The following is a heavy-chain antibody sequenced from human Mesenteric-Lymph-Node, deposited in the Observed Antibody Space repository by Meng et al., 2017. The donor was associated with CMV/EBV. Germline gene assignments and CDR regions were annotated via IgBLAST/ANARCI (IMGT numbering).Heavy chain of an antibody. CDR1: NYSISSGYF. D-gene: IGHD2-2*01. V-gene: IGHV4-38-2*02. CDR3: TKSTTSFNFYNGMDV. Sequence: GSLRLSCTVSNYSISSGYFWGWVRQPPRKGLEWIGTMYHSGSIFSNPSLTSRLTISLDTSKNQFSLRLSSATDADTAVYYCTKSTTSFNFYNGMDVWGQGTTVTVSS. CDR2: MYHSGSI. J-gene: IGHJ6*02.